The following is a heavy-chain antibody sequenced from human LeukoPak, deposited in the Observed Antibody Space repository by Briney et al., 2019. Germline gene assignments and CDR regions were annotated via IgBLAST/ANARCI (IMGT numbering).Heavy chain of an antibody. J-gene: IGHJ4*02. CDR3: ARAYGARPYYYFDS. V-gene: IGHV4-39*01. CDR2: IYYSGSA. D-gene: IGHD4-17*01. CDR1: GGSISSNGYY. Sequence: SETLSLTGSVSGGSISSNGYYWGWIRQPPGKGLEWIGAIYYSGSAYYNPSLKSRVTISVDTSKNQFSLKVTSVPAADTAVYYCARAYGARPYYYFDSWGQGTLVTVSS.